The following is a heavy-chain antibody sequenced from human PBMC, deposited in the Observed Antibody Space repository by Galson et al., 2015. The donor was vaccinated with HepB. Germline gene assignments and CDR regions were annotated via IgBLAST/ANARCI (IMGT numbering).Heavy chain of an antibody. CDR1: GFTFSSYS. Sequence: SLRLSCAASGFTFSSYSMNWVRQAPGKGLEWVSAISSSSSNKYYADSVKGRFTITRDNAKNSVYLQMNSLTAEDTAVYYCSSDLRGYSFGNADSYSYGMDVCGQGTPVTVSS. J-gene: IGHJ6*02. CDR2: ISSSSSNK. D-gene: IGHD5-18*01. CDR3: SSDLRGYSFGNADSYSYGMDV. V-gene: IGHV3-21*01.